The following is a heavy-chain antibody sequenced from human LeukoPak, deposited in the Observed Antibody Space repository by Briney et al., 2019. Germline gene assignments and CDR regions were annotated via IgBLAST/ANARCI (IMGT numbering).Heavy chain of an antibody. CDR3: ARVGVGSYNWFDP. CDR1: GFIFSSYA. D-gene: IGHD2-15*01. CDR2: ISYDGTTK. J-gene: IGHJ5*02. Sequence: GGSLRLSCAASGFIFSSYAMHWVRQTPGKGLEWVTVISYDGTTKYYADSVKGRFTISRDTSQNTLYLQMNSLRPEDTAVYYCARVGVGSYNWFDPWGQGTMVTVSS. V-gene: IGHV3-30-3*01.